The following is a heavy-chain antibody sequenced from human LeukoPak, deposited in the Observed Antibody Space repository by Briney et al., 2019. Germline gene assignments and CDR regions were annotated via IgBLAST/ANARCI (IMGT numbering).Heavy chain of an antibody. J-gene: IGHJ4*02. CDR2: IYHSGST. CDR1: GYSISSGYY. V-gene: IGHV4-38-2*02. D-gene: IGHD6-19*01. Sequence: SETLSLTCSVSGYSISSGYYWGWIRQPPGKGLEWIGSIYHSGSTYYNPSLKSRVTISVDTSKNQFSLKLSSVTAADTAVYYCARGIGIAVAGDNDYWGQGTLVTVSS. CDR3: ARGIGIAVAGDNDY.